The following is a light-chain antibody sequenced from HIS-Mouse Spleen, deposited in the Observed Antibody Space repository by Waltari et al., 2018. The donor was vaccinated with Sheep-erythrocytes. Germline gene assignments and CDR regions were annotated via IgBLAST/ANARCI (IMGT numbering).Light chain of an antibody. J-gene: IGLJ1*01. CDR2: DVT. Sequence: QSALTQPASVSGSPGQSITISCTGTSSDVGGYNYVSWYQQHPGKAPKLMFYDVTNRPSGVSNRFSGSKSGNTASLTSSGLQAEDGADYYCSSFTSSSTLVFGTGTKVTVL. CDR1: SSDVGGYNY. V-gene: IGLV2-14*03. CDR3: SSFTSSSTLV.